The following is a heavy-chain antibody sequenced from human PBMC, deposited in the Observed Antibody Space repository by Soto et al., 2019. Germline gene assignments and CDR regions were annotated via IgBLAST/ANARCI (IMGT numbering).Heavy chain of an antibody. V-gene: IGHV1-24*01. Sequence: ASVKVSCKVSGYTLTELSMHWVRQAPGKGLEWMGGFDPEDGETIYAQKFQGRVTMTEVTSADTAYMELSSLRSEDTAVYFCATPNEYGGNSVSFVYWGQGTLVTVSS. J-gene: IGHJ4*02. CDR3: ATPNEYGGNSVSFVY. D-gene: IGHD4-17*01. CDR1: GYTLTELS. CDR2: FDPEDGET.